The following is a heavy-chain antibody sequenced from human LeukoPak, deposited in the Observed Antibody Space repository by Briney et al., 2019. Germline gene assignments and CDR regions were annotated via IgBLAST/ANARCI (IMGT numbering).Heavy chain of an antibody. D-gene: IGHD5-24*01. V-gene: IGHV4-59*01. CDR3: ARGRWLYGCDY. CDR2: IYYSGST. Sequence: SETLTLTCTVSGGSISSYYWSWIRQPPGKGLEWIGYIYYSGSTNYNPSLKSRVTISVDTSKNQFSLKLSSVTAADTAVYYCARGRWLYGCDYWGQGTLVTVSS. J-gene: IGHJ4*02. CDR1: GGSISSYY.